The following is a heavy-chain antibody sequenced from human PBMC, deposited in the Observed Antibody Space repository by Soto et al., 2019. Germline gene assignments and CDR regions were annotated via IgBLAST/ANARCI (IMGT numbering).Heavy chain of an antibody. D-gene: IGHD2-15*01. CDR2: ISYDGSNK. J-gene: IGHJ4*02. CDR3: AKDSTDIVVVVAATREYYFDY. CDR1: GFTFSSYG. Sequence: GGSLRLSCAASGFTFSSYGMHWVRQAPGKGLEWVAVISYDGSNKYYADSVKGRFTISRDNSKNTLYLQMNSLRAEDTAVYYCAKDSTDIVVVVAATREYYFDYWGQGTLVTVSS. V-gene: IGHV3-30*18.